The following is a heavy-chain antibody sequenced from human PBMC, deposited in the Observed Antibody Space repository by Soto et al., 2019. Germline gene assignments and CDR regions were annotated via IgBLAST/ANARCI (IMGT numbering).Heavy chain of an antibody. D-gene: IGHD2-15*01. Sequence: SETLSLTCAVSGFFISSGNYWGWIRKPPGKGLEWIGSIFHGGNTYYNPSLKSRVTISVDMSKNQFTLKLNSVTAADTAVYYCARARWYDAFDVWGQGTVVTVSS. V-gene: IGHV4-38-2*01. CDR2: IFHGGNT. CDR3: ARARWYDAFDV. CDR1: GFFISSGNY. J-gene: IGHJ3*01.